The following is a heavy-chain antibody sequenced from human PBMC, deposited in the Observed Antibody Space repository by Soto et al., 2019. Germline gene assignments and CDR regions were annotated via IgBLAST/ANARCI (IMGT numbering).Heavy chain of an antibody. CDR1: GGSISSGDXX. D-gene: IGHD4-4*01. CDR3: ARAGSNYALHFDY. Sequence: PSETLSLTCTVSGGSISSGDXXWSWIRQPPGKGLEWIGYIYYSGSTYYNPSLKSRVTISVDTSKNQFSLKLSSVTAADTAVYYCARAGSNYALHFDYWGQGTLVTVSS. V-gene: IGHV4-30-4*01. CDR2: IYYSGST. J-gene: IGHJ4*02.